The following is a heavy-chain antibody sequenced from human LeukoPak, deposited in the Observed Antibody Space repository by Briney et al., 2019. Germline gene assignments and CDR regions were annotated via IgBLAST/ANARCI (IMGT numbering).Heavy chain of an antibody. CDR3: ARLATISLVVPPRGNWFDP. CDR1: GGSISSSSYY. CDR2: IYYSGST. V-gene: IGHV4-39*07. Sequence: PSETLSLTCTVSGGSISSSSYYWGWIRQPPGKGLEWIGSIYYSGSTYYNPSLKSRVTISVDTSKNQFSLKLSSVTAADTAVYYCARLATISLVVPPRGNWFDPWGQGTLVTVSS. J-gene: IGHJ5*02. D-gene: IGHD2-2*01.